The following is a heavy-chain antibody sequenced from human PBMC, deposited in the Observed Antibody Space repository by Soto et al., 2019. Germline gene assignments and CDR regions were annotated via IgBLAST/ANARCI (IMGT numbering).Heavy chain of an antibody. V-gene: IGHV5-10-1*01. CDR3: ARQYPYCSSTSCYSDWFDP. D-gene: IGHD2-2*01. Sequence: WESLTISCTSSGRSFTRYWISWVRQMPGKGLEWMGRIDPSDSYTNYSPSFQGHVTISADKSISTAYLQWSSLKASDTAMYYCARQYPYCSSTSCYSDWFDPWGQGTLVPVSS. CDR1: GRSFTRYW. J-gene: IGHJ5*02. CDR2: IDPSDSYT.